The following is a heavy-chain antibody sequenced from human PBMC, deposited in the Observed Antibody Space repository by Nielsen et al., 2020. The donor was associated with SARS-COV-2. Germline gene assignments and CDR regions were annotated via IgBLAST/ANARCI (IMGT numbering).Heavy chain of an antibody. V-gene: IGHV4-34*01. J-gene: IGHJ4*02. D-gene: IGHD3-22*01. Sequence: SETLSLTCAVYGGSFSDYYWTWIRQPPGKGLEWIGEISHSGGTKYNPSLQSRVTISEDTSKNQFSLQLRSVTAADTAVYFCAGGGVAVNLVVVVFTGGEFYFDSWGQGTPVTVSS. CDR2: ISHSGGT. CDR3: AGGGVAVNLVVVVFTGGEFYFDS. CDR1: GGSFSDYY.